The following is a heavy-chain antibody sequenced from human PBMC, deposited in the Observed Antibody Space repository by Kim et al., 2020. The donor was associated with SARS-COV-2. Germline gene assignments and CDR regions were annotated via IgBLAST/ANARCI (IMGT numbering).Heavy chain of an antibody. CDR1: GFTFSSYG. D-gene: IGHD1-26*01. Sequence: GGSLRLSCAASGFTFSSYGMHWVRQAPGKGLEWVAVISYDGSNKYYADSVKGRFTISRDNSKNTLYLQMNSLRAEDTAVYYCAKTKGWELPEEYYFDYWGQGTLVTVSS. V-gene: IGHV3-30*18. J-gene: IGHJ4*02. CDR2: ISYDGSNK. CDR3: AKTKGWELPEEYYFDY.